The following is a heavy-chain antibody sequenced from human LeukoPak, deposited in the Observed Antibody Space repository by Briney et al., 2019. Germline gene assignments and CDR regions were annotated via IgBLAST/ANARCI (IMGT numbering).Heavy chain of an antibody. J-gene: IGHJ4*02. CDR1: GFTFSSYG. Sequence: GGSLRLSCAASGFTFSSYGMHWVRQAPGKGLEWVAVIWYDGSNKYYADSVKGRFTISRDNSRNTLYLQMNSLRAEDTAVYYCAKDHGRLPTRFDYWGQGTLVTVSS. V-gene: IGHV3-33*06. D-gene: IGHD5-12*01. CDR2: IWYDGSNK. CDR3: AKDHGRLPTRFDY.